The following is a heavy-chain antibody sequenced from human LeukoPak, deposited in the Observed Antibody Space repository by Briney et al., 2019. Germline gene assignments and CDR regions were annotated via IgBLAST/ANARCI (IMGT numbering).Heavy chain of an antibody. J-gene: IGHJ4*02. CDR1: GGSITSSDHY. CDR2: ISYSGTT. Sequence: SETLSLTCTVSGGSITSSDHYWDWIRQRPGEGLEWIGDISYSGTTYYNPSLRSRVTMSVDTYKNQFSLKLPSVPVADSAVYYCARHQHQQPHDSWGQGTLVTVSS. CDR3: ARHQHQQPHDS. V-gene: IGHV4-39*01. D-gene: IGHD6-13*01.